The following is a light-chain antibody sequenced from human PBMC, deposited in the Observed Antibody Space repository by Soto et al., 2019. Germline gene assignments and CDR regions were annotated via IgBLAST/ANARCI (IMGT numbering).Light chain of an antibody. CDR1: QGIRHD. J-gene: IGKJ1*01. Sequence: DIQMTQSPSSLSASVGDRVTITCRAGQGIRHDLGWYQQKPGRAPKRLIYAASSLQSGVPSRFSGSGSGTEFTLTISSLQPEDFATYYCLQHNSYPWTFGQGTKVEIK. V-gene: IGKV1-17*01. CDR3: LQHNSYPWT. CDR2: AAS.